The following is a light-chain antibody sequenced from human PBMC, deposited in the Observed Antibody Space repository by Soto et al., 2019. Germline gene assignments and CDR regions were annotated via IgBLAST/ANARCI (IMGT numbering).Light chain of an antibody. CDR2: NTN. CDR3: VLYMGRGISV. V-gene: IGLV8-61*01. J-gene: IGLJ1*01. CDR1: SSSVSTNYY. Sequence: QTVVTQEPASSVSPGGTVTLTCGLSSSSVSTNYYPSWYQQTPGQAPRTLMYNTNTRSPGVPDRFSGSILGNKAALTITGAQADDECDHYCVLYMGRGISVFGNGTKLTVL.